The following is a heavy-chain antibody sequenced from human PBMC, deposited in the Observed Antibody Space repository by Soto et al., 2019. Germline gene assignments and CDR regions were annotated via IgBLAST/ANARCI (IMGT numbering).Heavy chain of an antibody. V-gene: IGHV1-3*01. D-gene: IGHD3-22*01. J-gene: IGHJ4*02. CDR2: INAANGNT. Sequence: ASVKVSCKASGYIFSTYTMHCVLQSPGQRLEWMGCINAANGNTKYSQNFQGRVTISRDTSASTAYLELSSLRSEDTAVYYCARVSFETSGYADYWGQGTLVTVSS. CDR1: GYIFSTYT. CDR3: ARVSFETSGYADY.